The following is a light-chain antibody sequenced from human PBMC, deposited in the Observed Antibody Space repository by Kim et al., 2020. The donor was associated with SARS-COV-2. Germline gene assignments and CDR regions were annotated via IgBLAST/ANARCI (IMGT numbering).Light chain of an antibody. Sequence: GQGVTYSFPGSSSNIGSNYVYWYQQLPGTAPKLLIYRNNQRPSGVPDRFSGSKSGTSASLAISGLRSEDEADYYCAAWDDSLSGPLFGGGTQLTVL. CDR2: RNN. CDR1: SSNIGSNY. V-gene: IGLV1-47*01. J-gene: IGLJ2*01. CDR3: AAWDDSLSGPL.